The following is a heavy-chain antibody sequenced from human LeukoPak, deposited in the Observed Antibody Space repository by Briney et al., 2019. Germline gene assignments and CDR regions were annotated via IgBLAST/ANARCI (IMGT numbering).Heavy chain of an antibody. CDR2: ISGSGGST. J-gene: IGHJ4*02. CDR1: GFTFSSYA. CDR3: AKAYLGVREVSRSPLFDY. D-gene: IGHD3-10*01. V-gene: IGHV3-23*01. Sequence: GGSLRLSCAASGFTFSSYAMSWVRQAPGQGLEWVSAISGSGGSTYYADSVKGRLTISRDNSKNTPYLQMNSLRAEDTAVYYCAKAYLGVREVSRSPLFDYWGQGTLVTVSS.